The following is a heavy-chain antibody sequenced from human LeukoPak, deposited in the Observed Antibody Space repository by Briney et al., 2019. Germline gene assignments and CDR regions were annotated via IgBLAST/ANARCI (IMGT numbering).Heavy chain of an antibody. J-gene: IGHJ4*02. CDR2: INHSGST. CDR3: ARDGVAGTWDY. Sequence: PSETLSLTCAVYGGSFSGYYWSWIRQPPGKGLEWIGEINHSGSTNYNPSLKSRVTISVDTSKNQFSLKLSSVTAADTAVYYCARDGVAGTWDYWGQGTLVTVSS. D-gene: IGHD6-19*01. CDR1: GGSFSGYY. V-gene: IGHV4-34*01.